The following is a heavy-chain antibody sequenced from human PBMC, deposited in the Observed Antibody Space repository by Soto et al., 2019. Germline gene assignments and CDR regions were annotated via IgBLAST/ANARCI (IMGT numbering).Heavy chain of an antibody. Sequence: EVQLVESGGGLVQPGGSLRLSCAASGFTFSSYEMNWVRQVPGKGLEWVSYISSSGSTIYYADSVKGRFTISRDNAKNSLYLQMNSLRAEDTAVYYCARDMGSSCPDYWGQGTLVTVSS. D-gene: IGHD6-13*01. CDR2: ISSSGSTI. J-gene: IGHJ4*02. V-gene: IGHV3-48*03. CDR3: ARDMGSSCPDY. CDR1: GFTFSSYE.